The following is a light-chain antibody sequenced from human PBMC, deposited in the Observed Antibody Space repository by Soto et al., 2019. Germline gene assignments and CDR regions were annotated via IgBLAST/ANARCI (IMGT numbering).Light chain of an antibody. J-gene: IGKJ4*02. Sequence: EIVLTQSPATLSLSPGERATLSCRASQSVSSYLAWYQQKPGQAPRLLIYDTSNRATGIPDKFSSSGSGTEFTLTISNLEPEDFAVYYCQQRRNWWLTFGGGTKVEIK. V-gene: IGKV3-11*01. CDR3: QQRRNWWLT. CDR2: DTS. CDR1: QSVSSY.